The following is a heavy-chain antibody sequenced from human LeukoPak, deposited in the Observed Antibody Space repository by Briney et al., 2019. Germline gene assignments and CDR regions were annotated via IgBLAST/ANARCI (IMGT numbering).Heavy chain of an antibody. Sequence: VQPGRSLRLSCAASGFTFSSYGMHWVRQAPGKGLEWVAVIWYDGSNKYYADSVKGRFTISRDNSKNTLYLQMNSLRAEDTAVYYCARGASMAVAGTRGYYFDYWGQGTLVTVSS. CDR1: GFTFSSYG. D-gene: IGHD6-19*01. J-gene: IGHJ4*02. CDR3: ARGASMAVAGTRGYYFDY. CDR2: IWYDGSNK. V-gene: IGHV3-33*01.